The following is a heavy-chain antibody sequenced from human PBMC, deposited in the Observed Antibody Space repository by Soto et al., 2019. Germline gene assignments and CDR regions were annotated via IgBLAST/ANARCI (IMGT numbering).Heavy chain of an antibody. D-gene: IGHD2-15*01. V-gene: IGHV1-69*13. Sequence: ASVKVSCKASGGTFSSYAISWVRQAPGQGLEWMGGIIPIFGTANYAQKFQGRVTITADESTSTAYMELSSLRSEDTAVYYCARDRGYCSGGSCYVHYYYYYYGMDVWGQGTTVTVSS. CDR2: IIPIFGTA. J-gene: IGHJ6*02. CDR3: ARDRGYCSGGSCYVHYYYYYYGMDV. CDR1: GGTFSSYA.